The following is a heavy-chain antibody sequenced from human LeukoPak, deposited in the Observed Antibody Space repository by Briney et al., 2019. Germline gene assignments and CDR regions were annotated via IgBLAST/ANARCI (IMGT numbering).Heavy chain of an antibody. CDR2: INPNSGVT. CDR1: GYTFTNYY. CDR3: GSGQWLVGVFY. J-gene: IGHJ4*02. D-gene: IGHD6-19*01. V-gene: IGHV1-2*02. Sequence: GASVKVSCKASGYTFTNYYMHWVRQAPGQGLEWLGWINPNSGVTNYAQKFQGRITMTRDTSITTVYMELSSLTSDDTAVYYCGSGQWLVGVFYWGQGTLVTVSS.